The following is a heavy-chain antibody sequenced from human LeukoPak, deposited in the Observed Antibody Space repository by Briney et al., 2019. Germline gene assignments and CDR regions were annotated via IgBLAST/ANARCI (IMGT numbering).Heavy chain of an antibody. D-gene: IGHD6-19*01. V-gene: IGHV3-30*03. CDR2: ISYDGSNK. CDR1: GFTFDDHG. CDR3: ARGVRIAVAGYIDC. Sequence: GGSLRLSCAASGFTFDDHGMSWVRRASSKGLEGVAAISYDGSNKKYADSVKGRFTISRDNSKNTLYLQMNSLRSDDTAVYYCARGVRIAVAGYIDCWGQGTLVTVSS. J-gene: IGHJ4*02.